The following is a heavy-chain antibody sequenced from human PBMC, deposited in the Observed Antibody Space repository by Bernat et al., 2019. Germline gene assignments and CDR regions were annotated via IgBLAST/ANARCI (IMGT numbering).Heavy chain of an antibody. CDR1: GGSISSSSYY. J-gene: IGHJ4*02. CDR3: ARHRVLRYFDWFHY. V-gene: IGHV4-39*01. CDR2: IYYSGST. D-gene: IGHD3-9*01. Sequence: QLQLQESGPGLVKPSETLSLTCTVSGGSISSSSYYWGWIRQPPGKGLEWIGSIYYSGSTYYNPSLKSRVTISVDTSKNQFSLKLSSVTAADTAVYYCARHRVLRYFDWFHYWGQGTLVTVSS.